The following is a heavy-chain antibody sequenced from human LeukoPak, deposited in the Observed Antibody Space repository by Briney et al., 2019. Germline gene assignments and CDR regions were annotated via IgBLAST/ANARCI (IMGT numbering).Heavy chain of an antibody. J-gene: IGHJ4*02. Sequence: ASVKVSCKASGGTFSSYAISWVRQAPGQGLEWMRGIIPIFGTANYAQKFQGRVTITTDESTSTAYMELSSLRSEDTAVYYCARGFHSSSSPFDYWGQGTLVTVSS. D-gene: IGHD6-13*01. V-gene: IGHV1-69*05. CDR1: GGTFSSYA. CDR2: IIPIFGTA. CDR3: ARGFHSSSSPFDY.